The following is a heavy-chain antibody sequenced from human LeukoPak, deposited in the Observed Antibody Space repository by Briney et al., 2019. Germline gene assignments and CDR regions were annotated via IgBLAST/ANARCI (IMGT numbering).Heavy chain of an antibody. J-gene: IGHJ3*02. V-gene: IGHV4-61*01. CDR2: VYYSGSS. CDR1: GGSVSSGSYY. Sequence: SETLSLTCTVSGGSVSSGSYYWSWIRQPPGKGLEWIGYVYYSGSSNYNPSLKSRVTISVDTSKNQFSLKLSSVTAADTAVYYCARDGIYNWNDVPGAFDIWGQGTALTVSS. D-gene: IGHD1-1*01. CDR3: ARDGIYNWNDVPGAFDI.